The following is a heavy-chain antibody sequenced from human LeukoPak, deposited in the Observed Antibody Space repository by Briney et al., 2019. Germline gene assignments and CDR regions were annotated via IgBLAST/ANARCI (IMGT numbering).Heavy chain of an antibody. V-gene: IGHV1-18*01. CDR2: ISAYNGNT. Sequence: ASVKVSCKASGYTFTSYGISWVRQAPGQGLEWMGWISAYNGNTNYAQKLQGRVTMTTDTSTSKAHMQLRSLRYDDTAVYYCAGETDDLGYCSGGSCYSDYWGQGTLVTVSS. J-gene: IGHJ4*02. CDR3: AGETDDLGYCSGGSCYSDY. D-gene: IGHD2-15*01. CDR1: GYTFTSYG.